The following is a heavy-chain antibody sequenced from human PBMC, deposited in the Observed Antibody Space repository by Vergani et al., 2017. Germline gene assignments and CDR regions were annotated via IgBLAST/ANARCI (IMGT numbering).Heavy chain of an antibody. J-gene: IGHJ3*02. CDR2: IYYSGST. Sequence: QVQLQESGPGLVKPSETLSLTCTVSGGSISSYYWSWIRQPPGKGLEWIGYIYYSGSTNYNPSLKSRVTVSVDTSKNQFSLKLSSVTAADTAGYYCARGVVAGAGDAFDIWGQGTMVTVSS. CDR3: ARGVVAGAGDAFDI. D-gene: IGHD2-15*01. CDR1: GGSISSYY. V-gene: IGHV4-59*01.